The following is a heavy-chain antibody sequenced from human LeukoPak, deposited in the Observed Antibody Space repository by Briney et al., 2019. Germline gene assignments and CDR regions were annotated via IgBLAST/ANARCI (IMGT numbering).Heavy chain of an antibody. Sequence: PSETLSLTCTVSGGSISSSSYYWGWIRQPPGKGLEWIGSIYYSGSTYYNPSLKSRVTISVDTSKNQFSLKLSSVTAADTAVYYCARQATMVRGVIIEGKWFDPWGQGTLVTVSS. D-gene: IGHD3-10*01. J-gene: IGHJ5*02. CDR1: GGSISSSSYY. V-gene: IGHV4-39*01. CDR2: IYYSGST. CDR3: ARQATMVRGVIIEGKWFDP.